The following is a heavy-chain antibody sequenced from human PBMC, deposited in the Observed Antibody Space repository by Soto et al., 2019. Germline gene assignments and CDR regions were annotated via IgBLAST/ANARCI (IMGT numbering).Heavy chain of an antibody. V-gene: IGHV4-34*01. J-gene: IGHJ5*02. CDR1: GGSFSDYY. D-gene: IGHD3-9*01. CDR3: AGIPYYDILTGYRPGGFDP. Sequence: XGTLSLTCAVYGGSFSDYYWSWIRQPPGKGLEWIGEINHNGRTDYNPSLKSRVTMSLDTSKNQFSLRLSSVTAADTAVYYCAGIPYYDILTGYRPGGFDPWGQGTLVTVSS. CDR2: INHNGRT.